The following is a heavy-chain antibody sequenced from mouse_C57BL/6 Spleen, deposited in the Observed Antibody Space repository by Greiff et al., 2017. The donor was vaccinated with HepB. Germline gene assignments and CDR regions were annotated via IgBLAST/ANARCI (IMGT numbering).Heavy chain of an antibody. J-gene: IGHJ3*01. Sequence: QVQLQQSGAELVMPGASVKLSCKASGYTFTSYWMHWVKQRPGQGLEWIGEIDPSDSYTNYNQKFKGKSTLTVYKSSSTAYMQLSSLTSEDSAVYYCARSLRRFAYWGQGTLVTVSA. D-gene: IGHD1-2*01. CDR3: ARSLRRFAY. CDR1: GYTFTSYW. V-gene: IGHV1-69*01. CDR2: IDPSDSYT.